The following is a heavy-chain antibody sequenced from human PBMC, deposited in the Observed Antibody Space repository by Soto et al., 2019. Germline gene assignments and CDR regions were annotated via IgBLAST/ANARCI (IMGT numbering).Heavy chain of an antibody. D-gene: IGHD6-13*01. V-gene: IGHV4-34*01. J-gene: IGHJ4*02. CDR1: GGSFSGYY. CDR3: ARGQFWRSSFDY. CDR2: INHSGST. Sequence: QVQLQQWGAGLLKPSETLSLTCAVYGGSFSGYYWSWIRQPPGKGLVWIGEINHSGSTNYNPSLKSRVTISVDTSKNQFSLKLSSVTAADTAVYYCARGQFWRSSFDYWGQGTLVTVSS.